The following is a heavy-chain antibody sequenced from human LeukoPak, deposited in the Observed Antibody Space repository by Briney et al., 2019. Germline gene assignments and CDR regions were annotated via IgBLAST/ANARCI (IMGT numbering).Heavy chain of an antibody. CDR3: AKEGLRYCSSTSCFIDY. J-gene: IGHJ4*02. Sequence: EPGGSLRLSCAASGFTFDDYTMHWVRQAPGKGLEWVSFISWDGGTTYYADSVKGRSTISRDNSKNSLYLQMSSLRSEDTALYYCAKEGLRYCSSTSCFIDYWGQGTLVTVSS. CDR2: ISWDGGTT. V-gene: IGHV3-43*01. D-gene: IGHD2-2*01. CDR1: GFTFDDYT.